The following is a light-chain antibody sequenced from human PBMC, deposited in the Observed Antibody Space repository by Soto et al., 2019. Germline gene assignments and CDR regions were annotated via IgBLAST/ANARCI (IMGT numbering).Light chain of an antibody. CDR1: QGISSA. CDR3: RQFKNYPLT. CDR2: DAS. Sequence: AIQLTQSPSSLSASVGDRVTITCRASQGISSALAWYQQKPGKAPKLLIYDASSLESGVPSRFSGSRSGTDFTLTIRSLQPEDFGTYFCRQFKNYPLTFGGGTKVEIK. J-gene: IGKJ4*01. V-gene: IGKV1D-13*01.